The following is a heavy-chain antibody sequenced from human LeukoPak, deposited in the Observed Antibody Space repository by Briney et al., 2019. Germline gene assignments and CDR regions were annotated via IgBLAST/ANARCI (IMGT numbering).Heavy chain of an antibody. J-gene: IGHJ4*02. CDR3: AKDLDIVVVPAAISLDY. CDR1: GFTFSSYG. CDR2: ISYDGSNK. Sequence: GGSLRLSCAASGFTFSSYGMHWVRQAPGKGLEWVAVISYDGSNKYYADSVKGRFTISRDNSKNTLYLQMNNLRAEDTAVYYCAKDLDIVVVPAAISLDYWGQGTLVTVSS. V-gene: IGHV3-30*18. D-gene: IGHD2-2*03.